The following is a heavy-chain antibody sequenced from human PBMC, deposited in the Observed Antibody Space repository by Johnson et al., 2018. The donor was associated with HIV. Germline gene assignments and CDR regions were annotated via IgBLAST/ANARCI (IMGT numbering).Heavy chain of an antibody. Sequence: QVQLVESGGGLVQPGGSLRLSCAVSGFTFSNFAMHWVRQAPGKGLEWVAVISYDGSNKYYADSVKGRFTIFRDNSENTLYLQINSLRAEDTAVYFCAKDRTSWGFDAFDLWGQGTMVTVSS. J-gene: IGHJ3*01. D-gene: IGHD3-16*01. CDR1: GFTFSNFA. CDR3: AKDRTSWGFDAFDL. V-gene: IGHV3-30-3*01. CDR2: ISYDGSNK.